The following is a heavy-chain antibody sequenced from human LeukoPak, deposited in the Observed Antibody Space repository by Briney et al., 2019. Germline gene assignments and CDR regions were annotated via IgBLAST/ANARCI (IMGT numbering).Heavy chain of an antibody. J-gene: IGHJ4*02. CDR2: IIPIFGTA. V-gene: IGHV1-69*05. D-gene: IGHD6-13*01. Sequence: GASVKVSCKASGGTFSSYAISWVRQAPGQGLEWTGGIIPIFGTANYAQKFQGRVTITTDESTSTAYMELSSLRSEDTAVYYCARSPRNDGSSWYDLDYWGQGTLVTVSS. CDR1: GGTFSSYA. CDR3: ARSPRNDGSSWYDLDY.